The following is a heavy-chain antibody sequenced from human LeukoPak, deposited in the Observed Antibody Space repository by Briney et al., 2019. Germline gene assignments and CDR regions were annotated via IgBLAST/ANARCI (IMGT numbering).Heavy chain of an antibody. D-gene: IGHD5-12*01. CDR2: INHSGST. J-gene: IGHJ4*02. V-gene: IGHV4-34*01. Sequence: SETLSLTCAVYGGSFSGYYWSWIRQPPGKGLEWIGEINHSGSTNYNPSLKSRVTISVDTSKNQFSLKLSSVTAADTAVYYCARGSGYDHLDYWGQGTLVTVSS. CDR1: GGSFSGYY. CDR3: ARGSGYDHLDY.